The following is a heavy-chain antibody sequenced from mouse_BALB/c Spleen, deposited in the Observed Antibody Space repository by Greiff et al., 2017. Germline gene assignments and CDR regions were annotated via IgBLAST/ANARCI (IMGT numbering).Heavy chain of an antibody. CDR3: AREYGKAYYYAMDY. Sequence: VQLQESGAELVRPGSSVKISCKASGYALSSYWMNWVKQRPGQGLEWIGQIYPGDGDTNYNGKFKGKATLTADKSSSSAYMQLSSLTSEDAAVYFCAREYGKAYYYAMDYGGQGTSVTVSA. D-gene: IGHD2-10*02. CDR1: GYALSSYW. V-gene: IGHV1-80*01. CDR2: IYPGDGDT. J-gene: IGHJ4*01.